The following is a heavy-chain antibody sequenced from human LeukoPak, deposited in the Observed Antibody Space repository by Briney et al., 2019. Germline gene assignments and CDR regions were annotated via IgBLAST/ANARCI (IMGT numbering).Heavy chain of an antibody. D-gene: IGHD2-8*01. CDR3: ARGGDMLNFDY. CDR2: INHSGST. CDR1: GGSFSGYY. V-gene: IGHV4-34*01. J-gene: IGHJ4*02. Sequence: TSETLSLTYAVYGGSFSGYYWSWIRQPPGKGLEWIGEINHSGSTNYNPSLKGRVTISVDTSKNQFSLKLSSVTAADTAVYYCARGGDMLNFDYWGQGTLVTVSS.